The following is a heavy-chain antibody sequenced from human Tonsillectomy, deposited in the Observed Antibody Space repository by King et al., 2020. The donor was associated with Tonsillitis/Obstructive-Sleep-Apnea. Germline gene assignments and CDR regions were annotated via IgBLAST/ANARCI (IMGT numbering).Heavy chain of an antibody. D-gene: IGHD4-23*01. J-gene: IGHJ3*02. V-gene: IGHV4-39*01. CDR2: IYYSGST. Sequence: QLQESGPGLVKPSETLSLTCTVSGGSISSSSYYWGWIRQPPGKGLEWIGSIYYSGSTYYNPSLKSRVTISVDTSKNQFSLKLSSVAAAGTAVYYCASGGLRWSFDAFDIWGQGTMGTVSS. CDR3: ASGGLRWSFDAFDI. CDR1: GGSISSSSYY.